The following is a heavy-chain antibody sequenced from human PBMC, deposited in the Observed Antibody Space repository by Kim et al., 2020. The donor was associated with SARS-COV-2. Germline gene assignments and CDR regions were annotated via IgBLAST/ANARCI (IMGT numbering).Heavy chain of an antibody. Sequence: SSTIYYADSVKGRFTISRDNAKNSLYLQMNSLRDEDTAVYYCARDGYFDLWGRGTLVTVSS. CDR3: ARDGYFDL. V-gene: IGHV3-48*02. CDR2: SSTI. J-gene: IGHJ2*01.